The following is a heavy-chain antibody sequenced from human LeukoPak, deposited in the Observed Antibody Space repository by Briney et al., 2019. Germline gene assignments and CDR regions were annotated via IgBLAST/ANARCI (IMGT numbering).Heavy chain of an antibody. CDR1: GGSISTYY. D-gene: IGHD1-26*01. J-gene: IGHJ1*01. CDR2: IYTGGST. V-gene: IGHV4-4*07. Sequence: SATLSLTCTVSGGSISTYYWSWIRQPAGKGLEWIGRIYTGGSTNYNPSLKSRVTMSVDTSQNQFSLKVRSVTAADTAVYYCARGPLGATGYFQHWGQGTLVTVSS. CDR3: ARGPLGATGYFQH.